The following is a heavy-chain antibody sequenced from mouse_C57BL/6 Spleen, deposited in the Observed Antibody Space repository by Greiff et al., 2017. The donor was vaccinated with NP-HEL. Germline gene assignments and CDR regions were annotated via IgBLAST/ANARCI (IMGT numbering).Heavy chain of an antibody. CDR2: IDPENGDT. CDR1: GFNIKDDY. CDR3: TTDSLYAMDY. Sequence: EVQVVESGAELVRPGASVKLSCTASGFNIKDDYMHWVKQRPEQGLEWIGWIDPENGDTEYASKFQGKATITADTSSNTAYLQLSSLTSEDTAVYYCTTDSLYAMDYWGQGTSVTVSS. V-gene: IGHV14-4*01. D-gene: IGHD6-2*01. J-gene: IGHJ4*01.